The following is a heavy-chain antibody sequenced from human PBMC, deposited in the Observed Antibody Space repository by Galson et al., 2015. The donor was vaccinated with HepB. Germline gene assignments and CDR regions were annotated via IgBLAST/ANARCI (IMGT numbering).Heavy chain of an antibody. CDR3: ARVADSHYGDHTHFDH. Sequence: SLRLSCAASGFTFSDYYMSWIRQAPGKGLEWLAYISSSTIYTNYADSVKGRFTISRDNVKNSMSLQMNSLRAEDTAVYYCARVADSHYGDHTHFDHWGQGALVTVSS. D-gene: IGHD4-17*01. V-gene: IGHV3-11*06. J-gene: IGHJ4*02. CDR1: GFTFSDYY. CDR2: ISSSTIYT.